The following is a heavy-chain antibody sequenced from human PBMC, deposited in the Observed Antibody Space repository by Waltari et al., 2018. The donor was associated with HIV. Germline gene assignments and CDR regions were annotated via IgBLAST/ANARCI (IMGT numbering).Heavy chain of an antibody. D-gene: IGHD3-16*01. V-gene: IGHV4-30-4*01. CDR2: IYSSGSK. CDR1: GGSISSAGYY. J-gene: IGHJ6*02. CDR3: ARGGVSYHDMDV. Sequence: QVQLQESGPGLVRPSQTLSLTCTVSGGSISSAGYYWSWIRQPPGKGLDWIGNIYSSGSKDYNPSRKSRGTISVGTSKNQFSRKLKSVTAADTAVYYCARGGVSYHDMDVWGQGTTVTVSS.